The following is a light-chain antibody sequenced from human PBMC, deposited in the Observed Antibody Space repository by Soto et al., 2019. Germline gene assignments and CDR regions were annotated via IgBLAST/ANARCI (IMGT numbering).Light chain of an antibody. Sequence: EIVLTQSPATLSLSPGERATLSCRASQSVSNNYLAWYQQKPGQAPRLLIYGASNRATGIPARFSGNGSGTDFTLTISRLEPEDFAVYYCQQYGSSLSTFGQGTKVDIK. CDR2: GAS. CDR3: QQYGSSLST. V-gene: IGKV3-20*01. CDR1: QSVSNNY. J-gene: IGKJ1*01.